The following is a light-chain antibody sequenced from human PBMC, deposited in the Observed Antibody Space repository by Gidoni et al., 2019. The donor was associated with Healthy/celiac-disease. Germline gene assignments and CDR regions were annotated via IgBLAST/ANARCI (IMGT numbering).Light chain of an antibody. CDR2: AAS. CDR1: QGISNY. J-gene: IGKJ3*01. Sequence: DLQMTQSPSSLSASVGDRVTITCRASQGISNYLAWYQQKPGKVPKLLIYAASTLQAGVPSRFSGSGSGTDFTLTISSLQPEDVATYYCQKYNSAQFTFGPGTKVDIK. V-gene: IGKV1-27*01. CDR3: QKYNSAQFT.